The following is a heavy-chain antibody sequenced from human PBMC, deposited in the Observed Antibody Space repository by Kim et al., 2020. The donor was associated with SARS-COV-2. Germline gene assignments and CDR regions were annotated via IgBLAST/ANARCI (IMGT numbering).Heavy chain of an antibody. V-gene: IGHV3-33*01. Sequence: GGSLRLSCAASGFTFSSYGMHWVRQAPGKGLEWVAVIWYDGSNKYYADSVKGRFTISRDNSKNTLYLQMNSLRAEDTAVYYCARDDGSWFSDYWGQGTLVTVSS. D-gene: IGHD6-13*01. CDR3: ARDDGSWFSDY. CDR2: IWYDGSNK. CDR1: GFTFSSYG. J-gene: IGHJ4*02.